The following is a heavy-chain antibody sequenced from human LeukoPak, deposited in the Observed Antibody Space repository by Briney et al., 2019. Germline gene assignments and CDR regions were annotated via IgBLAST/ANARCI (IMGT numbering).Heavy chain of an antibody. D-gene: IGHD2-2*01. CDR1: GFTFSSYA. V-gene: IGHV3-30-3*01. CDR3: ARSIVVVPAAISGTLHRIIAAAPFDY. Sequence: GGSLRLSCAASGFTFSSYAMHWVRQAPGKGLEWVAVISYDGSNKYYADSVKGRFTISRDNSKNTLYLQMNSLRAEDTAVYYCARSIVVVPAAISGTLHRIIAAAPFDYWGQGTLVTVSS. CDR2: ISYDGSNK. J-gene: IGHJ4*02.